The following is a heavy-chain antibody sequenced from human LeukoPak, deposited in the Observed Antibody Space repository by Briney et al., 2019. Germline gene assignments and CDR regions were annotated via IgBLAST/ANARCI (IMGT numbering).Heavy chain of an antibody. D-gene: IGHD3-10*01. Sequence: ASVKVSCKASGYTFTAYYIHWVRQAPGQGLEWMGWINPNSGGTNYAQRFQGRVTMTRDTSITTAYMELSRLRSDDTAVYYCASPWGRWFGELIWYFDLWAVAPWSLSPQ. CDR1: GYTFTAYY. CDR2: INPNSGGT. V-gene: IGHV1-2*02. CDR3: ASPWGRWFGELIWYFDL. J-gene: IGHJ2*01.